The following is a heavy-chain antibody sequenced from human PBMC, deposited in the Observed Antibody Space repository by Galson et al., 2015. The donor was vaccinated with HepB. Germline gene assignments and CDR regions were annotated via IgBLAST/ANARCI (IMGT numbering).Heavy chain of an antibody. CDR1: GFTFSNYG. Sequence: ALILSCAGSGFTFSNYGMHWVRQAPGNGLEWVAGICYDGSNKFYGDSVKGRFTIARYNFKNMLVLEMKSLRAEDTSVYYCARAGREELDYDDSSGFMFHGIDVWGQGTTVSVSS. CDR3: ARAGREELDYDDSSGFMFHGIDV. CDR2: ICYDGSNK. D-gene: IGHD3-22*01. V-gene: IGHV3-33*01. J-gene: IGHJ6*02.